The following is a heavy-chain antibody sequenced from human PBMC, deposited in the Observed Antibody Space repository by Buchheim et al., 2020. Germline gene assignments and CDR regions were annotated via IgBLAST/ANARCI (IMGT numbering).Heavy chain of an antibody. CDR3: ARGYVDKNGFDP. V-gene: IGHV1-3*01. Sequence: QVQLVQSGAEVKKPGASVKVFCKASGYTFTDNAIHWVRQAPGKRLAWMGWINAGNGNTKYSQKFQGRVTFTRVKSASTAYMELSGLRFEDTAVDYCARGYVDKNGFDPWGQGTL. J-gene: IGHJ5*02. CDR1: GYTFTDNA. CDR2: INAGNGNT. D-gene: IGHD5-12*01.